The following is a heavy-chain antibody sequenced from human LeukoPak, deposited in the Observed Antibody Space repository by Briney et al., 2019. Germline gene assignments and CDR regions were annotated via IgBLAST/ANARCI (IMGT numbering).Heavy chain of an antibody. CDR3: ARAVLGPTFDY. CDR2: ISSTSNYI. D-gene: IGHD2-8*01. V-gene: IGHV3-21*01. Sequence: GGSLRLSCAASGFTFSSYNMNWVRQAPGKGLEWVSSISSTSNYIYYADSVKGRFTISRDNSKNTLYLQMNSLRAEDTAVYYCARAVLGPTFDYWGQGTLVTVSS. J-gene: IGHJ4*02. CDR1: GFTFSSYN.